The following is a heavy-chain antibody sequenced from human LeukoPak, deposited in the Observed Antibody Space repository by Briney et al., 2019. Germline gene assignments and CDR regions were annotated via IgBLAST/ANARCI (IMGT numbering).Heavy chain of an antibody. V-gene: IGHV1-69*05. Sequence: SVKVSCKASGGTFSSYAISWVRQAPGQGLEWMGGIIPIFGTANYAQKFQGRGTITTDESTSTAYMELSSLRSEDTAVYYCARDRYSGSYGAFDIWGQGTMVTVSS. CDR3: ARDRYSGSYGAFDI. J-gene: IGHJ3*02. CDR1: GGTFSSYA. CDR2: IIPIFGTA. D-gene: IGHD1-26*01.